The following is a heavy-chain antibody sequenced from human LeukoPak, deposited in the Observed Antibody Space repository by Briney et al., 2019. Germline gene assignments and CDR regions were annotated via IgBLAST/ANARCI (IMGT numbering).Heavy chain of an antibody. D-gene: IGHD2-2*03. CDR1: GYTFTGYY. V-gene: IGHV1-2*02. CDR2: INPNSGGT. CDR3: AREDGYCSSTSCHPENWFDP. Sequence: ASVKVPCKASGYTFTGYYMHWVRQAPGQGLEWMGWINPNSGGTNYAQKFQGRVTMTRDTSISTAYMELSRLRSDDTAVYYCAREDGYCSSTSCHPENWFDPWGQGTLVTVSS. J-gene: IGHJ5*02.